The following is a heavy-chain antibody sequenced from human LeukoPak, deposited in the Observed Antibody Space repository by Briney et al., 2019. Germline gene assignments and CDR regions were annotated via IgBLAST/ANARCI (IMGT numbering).Heavy chain of an antibody. Sequence: PGGSLRLSCAASGFTFSSYWMSWVRQAPGKGQEWVANIKQDGSEKYYVDSVKGRFTISRDNAKNSLYLQMNSLRAEDTAVYYCAGWGGSGWYGYAFDIWGQGTMVTVSS. V-gene: IGHV3-7*01. J-gene: IGHJ3*02. CDR1: GFTFSSYW. CDR2: IKQDGSEK. D-gene: IGHD6-19*01. CDR3: AGWGGSGWYGYAFDI.